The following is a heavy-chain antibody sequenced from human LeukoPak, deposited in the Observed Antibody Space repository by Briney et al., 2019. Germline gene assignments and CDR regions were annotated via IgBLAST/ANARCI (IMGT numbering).Heavy chain of an antibody. CDR2: IYYSGST. J-gene: IGHJ5*02. CDR1: GGSISSYY. CDR3: ARHLLWFGEFSNWFDP. Sequence: PSETLSLTCTVPGGSISSYYWSWIRQPPGKGLEWIGYIYYSGSTNYNPSLKSRVTISVDTSKNQFSLKLSSVTAADTAVYYCARHLLWFGEFSNWFDPWGQGTLVTVSS. V-gene: IGHV4-59*08. D-gene: IGHD3-10*01.